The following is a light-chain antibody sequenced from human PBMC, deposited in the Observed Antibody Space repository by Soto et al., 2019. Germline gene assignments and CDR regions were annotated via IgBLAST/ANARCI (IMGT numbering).Light chain of an antibody. CDR2: RNN. J-gene: IGLJ3*02. CDR3: QAYDYSLTASV. V-gene: IGLV1-47*01. Sequence: QSVLTQPPSASGTPGQGVTISCSGSTSNIGSNYVYWYQQLPGTAPKLLIYRNNQRPSGVPDRFSGSKSGTSASLAISGLRSDDEADYYCQAYDYSLTASVFGGGTKLTVL. CDR1: TSNIGSNY.